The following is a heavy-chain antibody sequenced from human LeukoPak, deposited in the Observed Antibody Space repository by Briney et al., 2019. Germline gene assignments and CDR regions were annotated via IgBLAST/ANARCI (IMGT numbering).Heavy chain of an antibody. Sequence: GGSLRLSCTASGFTFSTYWMSWVRQTPEKGLEWVANIKEDGSEEVYVDSVKGRFTISRDNAKSSLYMQMNSLRTEDTAVYYCARDPYSRSWSYGMDVWGQGTTVTVSS. CDR1: GFTFSTYW. CDR3: ARDPYSRSWSYGMDV. J-gene: IGHJ6*02. D-gene: IGHD6-13*01. CDR2: IKEDGSEE. V-gene: IGHV3-7*05.